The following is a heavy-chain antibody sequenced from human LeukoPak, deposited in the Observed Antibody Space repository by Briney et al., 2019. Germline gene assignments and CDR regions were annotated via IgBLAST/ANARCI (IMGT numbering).Heavy chain of an antibody. J-gene: IGHJ4*02. CDR3: AKDAAGPEY. CDR2: ISPAGDST. CDR1: GFTFSDYS. Sequence: PGRSLRLSCTASGFTFSDYSMSWVRQAPGAGLEWVSAISPAGDSTTDADSVKGRFTISRDNSKNTLFLQMNSLRVEDTAIYYCAKDAAGPEYWGQGTRVTVSS. V-gene: IGHV3-23*01. D-gene: IGHD6-13*01.